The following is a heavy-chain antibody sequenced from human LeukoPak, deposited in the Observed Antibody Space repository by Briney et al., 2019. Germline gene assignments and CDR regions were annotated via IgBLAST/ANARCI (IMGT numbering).Heavy chain of an antibody. D-gene: IGHD4-17*01. J-gene: IGHJ6*03. CDR3: ARDVESTVTVYYYYYYMDV. V-gene: IGHV3-21*01. CDR2: ISSSSSYI. CDR1: GFTFSSYS. Sequence: PAGSLRLSCAASGFTFSSYSKYWVRQAPGKGLEWVSSISSSSSYIYYAVSVMGRFTISRDNAKNSLYLQMNSLRAEDTAVYYCARDVESTVTVYYYYYYMDVWGKGTTVTVSS.